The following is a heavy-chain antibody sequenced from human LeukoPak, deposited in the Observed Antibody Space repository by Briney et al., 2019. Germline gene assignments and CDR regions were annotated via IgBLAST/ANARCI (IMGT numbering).Heavy chain of an antibody. CDR2: IRYGGSNK. V-gene: IGHV3-30*02. D-gene: IGHD6-19*01. Sequence: GGSLRLSCAASGFTFSSYGMHWVRQAPGKGLEWVAFIRYGGSNKYYADSVKGRFTISRDNSKNTLYLQMNSLRAEDTAVYYCAKCYWQWLVPDYWGQGTLVTVSS. CDR3: AKCYWQWLVPDY. J-gene: IGHJ4*02. CDR1: GFTFSSYG.